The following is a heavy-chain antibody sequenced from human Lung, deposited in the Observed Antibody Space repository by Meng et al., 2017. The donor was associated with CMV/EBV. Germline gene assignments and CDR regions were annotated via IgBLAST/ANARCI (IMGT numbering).Heavy chain of an antibody. CDR2: IRDKANSYMT. D-gene: IGHD6-13*01. CDR3: AIDGGGYWSS. CDR1: GVTFNYYY. V-gene: IGHV3-72*01. Sequence: GGSLRLXCAASGVTFNYYYIHWVRQAPGKGLEWVGRIRDKANSYMTEYAASVKGKFAIARDDSKNSVYLQMNSLQGEDTAVYFCAIDGGGYWSSWGQGTLVTVSS. J-gene: IGHJ4*02.